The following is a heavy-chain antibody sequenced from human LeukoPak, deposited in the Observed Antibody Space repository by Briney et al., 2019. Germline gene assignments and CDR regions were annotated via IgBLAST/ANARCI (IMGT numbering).Heavy chain of an antibody. Sequence: ASVKVSCKASGYTFTGYYMHWVRQAPGQGLEWMGWINPNSGGTNYAQKFQGRVTMTRDTSISTAYMELSRLRSDDTAVYYCARVTYGDYAFDIWGQGTKVTVSS. V-gene: IGHV1-2*02. CDR2: INPNSGGT. J-gene: IGHJ3*02. CDR1: GYTFTGYY. CDR3: ARVTYGDYAFDI. D-gene: IGHD4-17*01.